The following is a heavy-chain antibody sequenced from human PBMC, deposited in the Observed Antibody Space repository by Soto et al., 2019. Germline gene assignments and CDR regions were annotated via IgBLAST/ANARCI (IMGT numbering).Heavy chain of an antibody. CDR1: GCSINSGGFY. CDR3: ARGHGNLDY. CDR2: IYYSAYSGTT. Sequence: PSETLSLTCTVSGCSINSGGFYWTWIRQHPGKGLEWIGNIYYSAYSGTTYYNPSLKSRITISADTSKNQFSLRLSSVTTADTAVYYCARGHGNLDYWGQGTLVTVSS. V-gene: IGHV4-31*03. J-gene: IGHJ4*02.